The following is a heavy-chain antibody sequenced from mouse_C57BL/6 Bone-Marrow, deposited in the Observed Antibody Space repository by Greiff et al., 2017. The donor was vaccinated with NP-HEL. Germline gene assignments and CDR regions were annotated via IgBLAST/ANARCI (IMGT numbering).Heavy chain of an antibody. Sequence: DVKLVESGGGLVQPGGSLKLSCAASGFTFSDYYMYWVRQTPEKRLEWVAYISNGGGSTYYPDTVKGRFTISRDNAKNTLYLQMSRLKSEDTAMYYCARRGPYDGYYEGAMDYWGQGTSVTVSS. V-gene: IGHV5-12*01. D-gene: IGHD2-3*01. CDR3: ARRGPYDGYYEGAMDY. J-gene: IGHJ4*01. CDR1: GFTFSDYY. CDR2: ISNGGGST.